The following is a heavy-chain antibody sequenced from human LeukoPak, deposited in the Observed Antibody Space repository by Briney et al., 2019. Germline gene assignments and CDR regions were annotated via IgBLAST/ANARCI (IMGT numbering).Heavy chain of an antibody. J-gene: IGHJ4*02. V-gene: IGHV4-4*07. D-gene: IGHD5-18*01. CDR1: GGSISSYF. CDR3: ARDGADIYGRAFDY. Sequence: SETPSLTCNVSGGSISSYFWTWIRQPAGKGLEWIGRIHASGTTNYNSSLKSRVSMSVDTSKNQFSLKLTSVTAADTAVYFCARDGADIYGRAFDYWGQGTLVSVSS. CDR2: IHASGTT.